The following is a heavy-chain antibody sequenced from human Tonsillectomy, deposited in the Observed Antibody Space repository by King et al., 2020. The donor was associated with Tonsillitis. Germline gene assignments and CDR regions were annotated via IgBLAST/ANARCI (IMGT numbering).Heavy chain of an antibody. CDR3: ARESRPSYYYDSSGSPFDY. D-gene: IGHD3-22*01. J-gene: IGHJ4*02. CDR1: GITFSSYS. V-gene: IGHV3-21*01. CDR2: ISSSSSYI. Sequence: EVQLVESGGGLVKPGGSLRLSCAASGITFSSYSMNWVRQAPGKGLEWVSSISSSSSYIYYVDSVKGRFTVSRDNAKNSLPLQMNSLRAEDTAVYYCARESRPSYYYDSSGSPFDYWGQGTLVTVSS.